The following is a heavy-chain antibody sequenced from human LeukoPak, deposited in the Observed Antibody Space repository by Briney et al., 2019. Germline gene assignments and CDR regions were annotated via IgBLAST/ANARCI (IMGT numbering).Heavy chain of an antibody. J-gene: IGHJ4*02. Sequence: GGSLRLSCAASGFTFSSYSMNWVRQAPGKGLEWVSYISSSSTIYYADSVKGRFTISRDNAKNSLYLQMNSLRAEDTAVYYCASIRMRVYWGQGTLVTVSS. CDR3: ASIRMRVY. D-gene: IGHD2-8*01. CDR2: ISSSSTI. CDR1: GFTFSSYS. V-gene: IGHV3-48*01.